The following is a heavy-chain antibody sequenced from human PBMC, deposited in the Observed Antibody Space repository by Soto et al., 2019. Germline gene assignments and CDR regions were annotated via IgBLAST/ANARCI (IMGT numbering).Heavy chain of an antibody. Sequence: EVQLVESGGGLAQPGGSLRLSCAASGFTFIGYSMNWVRQAPGKGLEWVSYISTSGKTIYYADSIKGRFTISRDNDKNSLFLQMDSLRDEDSAVYYCARGEYVTSVRPLYAFDFWGHGTLVTVS. D-gene: IGHD6-6*01. CDR2: ISTSGKTI. CDR1: GFTFIGYS. CDR3: ARGEYVTSVRPLYAFDF. J-gene: IGHJ3*01. V-gene: IGHV3-48*02.